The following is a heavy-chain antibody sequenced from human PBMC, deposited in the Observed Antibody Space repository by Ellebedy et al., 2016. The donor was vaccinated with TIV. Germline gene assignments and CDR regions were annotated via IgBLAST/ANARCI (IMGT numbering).Heavy chain of an antibody. CDR2: INHSGST. Sequence: SETLSLTXAVYGGSFSGYYWSWIRQPPGKGLEWIGEINHSGSTNYNPSLKSRVTISVDTSKNQFSLKLSSVTAADTAVYYCARKSPMWYSSGWYYYGMDVWGQGTTVTVSS. J-gene: IGHJ6*02. CDR3: ARKSPMWYSSGWYYYGMDV. V-gene: IGHV4-34*01. CDR1: GGSFSGYY. D-gene: IGHD6-19*01.